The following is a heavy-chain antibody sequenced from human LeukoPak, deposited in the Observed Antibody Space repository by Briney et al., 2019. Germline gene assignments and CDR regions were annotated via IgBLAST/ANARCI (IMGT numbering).Heavy chain of an antibody. CDR2: INPNSGGT. J-gene: IGHJ5*02. Sequence: ASVEVSCKASGYTFTGYYMHWVRQAPGQGLEWMGWINPNSGGTNYAQKFQGRVTMTRDTSISTAYMELSRLRSDDTAVYYCARSVARLLWFGEGREDWFDPWGQGTLVTVSS. V-gene: IGHV1-2*02. D-gene: IGHD3-10*01. CDR1: GYTFTGYY. CDR3: ARSVARLLWFGEGREDWFDP.